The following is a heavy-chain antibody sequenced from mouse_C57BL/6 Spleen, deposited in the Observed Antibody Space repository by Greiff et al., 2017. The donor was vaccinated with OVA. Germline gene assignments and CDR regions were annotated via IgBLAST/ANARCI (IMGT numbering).Heavy chain of an antibody. CDR2: ISAGGSYT. J-gene: IGHJ2*01. V-gene: IGHV5-4*01. Sequence: EVQLMESGGGLVKPGGSLKLSCAASGFTFSSYAMSWVRQTPEKRLEWVATISAGGSYTYYPDNVKGRFTISRDNAKNNLYLQMSHMKSEDAAMYYCARDGEGYLFDYWGQGTTLTVSA. CDR1: GFTFSSYA. D-gene: IGHD2-2*01. CDR3: ARDGEGYLFDY.